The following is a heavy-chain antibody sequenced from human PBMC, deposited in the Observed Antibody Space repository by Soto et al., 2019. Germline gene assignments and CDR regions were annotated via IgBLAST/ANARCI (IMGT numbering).Heavy chain of an antibody. CDR3: AINGQAAMIVVGILCRLDY. CDR2: ISGSGGST. CDR1: GLTFSTYS. V-gene: IGHV3-23*01. J-gene: IGHJ4*02. D-gene: IGHD3-22*01. Sequence: PGGSLRLSCAASGLTFSTYSISWARQAPGKGLESVSAISGSGGSTYHADSVKVLFTSSRDNSKNTLDLQMNSLRAEDTAVYYCAINGQAAMIVVGILCRLDYWGQGTLVTVFS.